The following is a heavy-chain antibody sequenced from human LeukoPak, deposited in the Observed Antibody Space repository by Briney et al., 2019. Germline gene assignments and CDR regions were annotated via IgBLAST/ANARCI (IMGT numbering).Heavy chain of an antibody. V-gene: IGHV1-2*02. J-gene: IGHJ4*02. CDR2: INPNSGGT. CDR3: ARGPHGRIYDILTGFDY. D-gene: IGHD3-9*01. CDR1: AYSFTDYY. Sequence: ASVKVSCKASAYSFTDYYMHWVRDAPGQGLEWMGWINPNSGGTNYAQKFQGRVTMTRDTSISTAYMELSRLRSDDTAVYYCARGPHGRIYDILTGFDYWGQGTLVTVSS.